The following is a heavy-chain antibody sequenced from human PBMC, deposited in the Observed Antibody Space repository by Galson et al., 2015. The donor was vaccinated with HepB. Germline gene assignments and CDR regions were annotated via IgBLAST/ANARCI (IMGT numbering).Heavy chain of an antibody. D-gene: IGHD3-9*01. CDR2: IGTAGDS. CDR3: ARGLDGLDY. CDR1: GFTFSSYD. Sequence: SLRLSCAASGFTFSSYDMHWVRQATGKGLEWVSLIGTAGDSYYAGSVKGRFTISRENAKNSLYLQMNNLRAGDTAVYYCARGLDGLDYWGQGTLVTVSS. J-gene: IGHJ4*02. V-gene: IGHV3-13*01.